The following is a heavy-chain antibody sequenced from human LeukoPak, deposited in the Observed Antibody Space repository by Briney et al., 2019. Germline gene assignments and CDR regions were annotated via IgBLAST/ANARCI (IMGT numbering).Heavy chain of an antibody. D-gene: IGHD2-2*01. CDR1: GGAFSSYA. Sequence: SVKVSCKASGGAFSSYAISWVRQAPGQGLEWMGRIIPILDIATYAQKFQGRVTMTRDTSISTAYMELSRLRSDDTAVYYCARESAGYQLLRGWFDPWGQGTLVTVSS. J-gene: IGHJ5*02. CDR3: ARESAGYQLLRGWFDP. V-gene: IGHV1-69*04. CDR2: IIPILDIA.